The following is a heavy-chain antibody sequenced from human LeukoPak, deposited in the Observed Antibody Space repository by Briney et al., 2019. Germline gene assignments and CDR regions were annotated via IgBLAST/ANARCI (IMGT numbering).Heavy chain of an antibody. CDR3: ARGDPYYYDSTLFPIYYMDV. CDR1: GYTFTSYG. V-gene: IGHV1-18*01. CDR2: ISAYNGNT. D-gene: IGHD3-22*01. J-gene: IGHJ6*03. Sequence: GASVKVSCKASGYTFTSYGISWVRQAPGQGLEWMGWISAYNGNTNYAQKLQGRVTMTTDTSTSTAYMELRSLRSDDTAVYYCARGDPYYYDSTLFPIYYMDVWGKGTTVTISS.